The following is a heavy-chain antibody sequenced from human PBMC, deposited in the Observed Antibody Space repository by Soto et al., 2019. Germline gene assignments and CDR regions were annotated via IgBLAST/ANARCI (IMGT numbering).Heavy chain of an antibody. CDR3: AKELVRIAASPEYYGMDV. D-gene: IGHD6-6*01. J-gene: IGHJ6*02. V-gene: IGHV3-30*18. CDR1: GFTFSSYG. Sequence: PGGSLRLSCAASGFTFSSYGMHWVRQAPGKGLEWVAVISYDGSNKYYADSVKGRFTISRDNSKNTLYLQMNSLRAEDTAVYYCAKELVRIAASPEYYGMDVWGQGTTVTVSS. CDR2: ISYDGSNK.